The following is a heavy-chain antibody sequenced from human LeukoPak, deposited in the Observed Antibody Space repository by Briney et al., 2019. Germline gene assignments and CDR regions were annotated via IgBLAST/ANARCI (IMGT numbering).Heavy chain of an antibody. D-gene: IGHD5-18*01. CDR3: AKSDTAMVDDAFDI. CDR2: ISWNSGSI. CDR1: GFTFDDYA. J-gene: IGHJ3*02. V-gene: IGHV3-9*01. Sequence: GRSLRLSCAASGFTFDDYAMHWVRQAPGKGLEWVSGISWNSGSIGYADSVKGRFTISRDNAKNSLYLQMNSLRAEDTALYYCAKSDTAMVDDAFDIWGQGTMVTGSS.